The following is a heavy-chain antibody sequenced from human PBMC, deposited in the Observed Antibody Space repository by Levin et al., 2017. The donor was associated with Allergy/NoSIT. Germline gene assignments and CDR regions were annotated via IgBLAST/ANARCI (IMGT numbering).Heavy chain of an antibody. CDR1: GFTFSSYS. CDR3: ARLGYGEKDYYYYYMDV. V-gene: IGHV3-48*01. CDR2: ISSSSSTI. D-gene: IGHD6-13*01. J-gene: IGHJ6*03. Sequence: GGSLRLSCAASGFTFSSYSMNWVRQAPGKGLEWVSYISSSSSTIYYADSVKGRFTISRDNAKNSLYLQMNSLRAEDTAVYYCARLGYGEKDYYYYYMDVWGKGTTVTVSS.